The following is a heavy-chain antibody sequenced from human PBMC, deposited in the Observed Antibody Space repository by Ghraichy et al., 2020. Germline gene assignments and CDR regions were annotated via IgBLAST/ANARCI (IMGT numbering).Heavy chain of an antibody. V-gene: IGHV3-23*01. Sequence: GGSLRLSCAASGFTFSNYAMTWVRQAPGKGLEWVAVISGIGGTTHYADLVKGRFTISRDNSKDTLYLQMNSLRAEDTAVFYCAAYCTSTICPDYSYVMDVWGQGTTVTVSS. J-gene: IGHJ6*02. CDR3: AAYCTSTICPDYSYVMDV. CDR1: GFTFSNYA. CDR2: ISGIGGTT. D-gene: IGHD2-2*01.